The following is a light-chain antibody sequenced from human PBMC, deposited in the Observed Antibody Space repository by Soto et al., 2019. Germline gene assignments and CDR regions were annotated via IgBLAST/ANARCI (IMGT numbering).Light chain of an antibody. CDR2: DAS. J-gene: IGKJ3*01. CDR3: QQRSNWLFT. CDR1: QSVSSY. Sequence: EIVLTQSPATLSLSPGERATLSCRASQSVSSYLAWYQQKPGQAPRLLIYDASSRATGIPARFSGSGSGTDFTLTXXXXEPXDFAVYYCQQRSNWLFTFGPGTKVDIK. V-gene: IGKV3-11*01.